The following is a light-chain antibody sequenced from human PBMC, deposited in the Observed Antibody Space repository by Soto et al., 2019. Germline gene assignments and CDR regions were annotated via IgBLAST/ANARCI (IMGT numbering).Light chain of an antibody. CDR2: AAS. CDR3: QKYNSAPTWT. J-gene: IGKJ1*01. Sequence: DIQMTQSPSSLSASVGDRVAITCQASQGISNYLAWYQQKPGKVPKLLIYAASTLQSGVPSRFSGSGSETDFTLTIRSLQPEDVATYYCQKYNSAPTWTFGQGTKVEIK. CDR1: QGISNY. V-gene: IGKV1-27*01.